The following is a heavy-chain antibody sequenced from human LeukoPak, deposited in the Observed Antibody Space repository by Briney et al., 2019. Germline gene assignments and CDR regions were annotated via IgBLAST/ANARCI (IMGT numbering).Heavy chain of an antibody. CDR3: AKASHSSSWKNWFDP. V-gene: IGHV3-7*03. CDR1: GFTFSNYW. D-gene: IGHD6-13*01. CDR2: IKQDRSEK. J-gene: IGHJ5*02. Sequence: GGSLRLSCAASGFTFSNYWMSWVRQAPGKGLEWVANIKQDRSEKYYVDSVKGRFTISRDNAKNSLYLQMNSLRAEDTALYYCAKASHSSSWKNWFDPWGQGTLVTVSS.